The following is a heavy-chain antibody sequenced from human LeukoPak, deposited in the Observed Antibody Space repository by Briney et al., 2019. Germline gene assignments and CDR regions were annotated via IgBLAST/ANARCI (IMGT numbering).Heavy chain of an antibody. Sequence: GGSLRLSCAASGFTFSNAWMNWVRQAPGKGLEWVGRIKSKSDGGTTDYAAPVKGRFTISRDDSKNTLYLQMNSLKTEDTAVYYCTTGGGTPSNPTYTPHGDGAPYWGQGTLVTVSS. D-gene: IGHD4-17*01. J-gene: IGHJ4*02. CDR3: TTGGGTPSNPTYTPHGDGAPY. CDR1: GFTFSNAW. V-gene: IGHV3-15*01. CDR2: IKSKSDGGTT.